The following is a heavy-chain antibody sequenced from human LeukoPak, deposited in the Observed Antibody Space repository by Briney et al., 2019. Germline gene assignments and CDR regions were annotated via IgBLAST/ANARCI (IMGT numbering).Heavy chain of an antibody. CDR1: GGSISSSSYY. CDR3: ARGITIRGRDYFDY. J-gene: IGHJ4*02. Sequence: KPSETLSLTCTVSGGSISSSSYYWGCIRQPPGEGLEWIGSIYYSGSPYYNPSLKSRVTISVDTSKNQFSLKLSSVTAADTAVYYCARGITIRGRDYFDYWGQGTLVTVSS. V-gene: IGHV4-39*07. D-gene: IGHD3-16*01. CDR2: IYYSGSP.